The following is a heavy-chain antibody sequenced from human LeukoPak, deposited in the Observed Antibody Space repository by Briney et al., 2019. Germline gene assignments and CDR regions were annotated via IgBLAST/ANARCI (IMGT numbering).Heavy chain of an antibody. CDR1: GFTVSSNY. CDR3: ARDRTTPEGYSDY. Sequence: GGSLRLSCAASGFTVSSNYMSWVRQAPGKGLEWVSVIYSGGSTYYADSVKGRFTISRDNSKNTLYLQMNSLRAEDTAVYYCARDRTTPEGYSDYWGQGTLVTVSS. J-gene: IGHJ4*02. CDR2: IYSGGST. V-gene: IGHV3-53*01. D-gene: IGHD4-17*01.